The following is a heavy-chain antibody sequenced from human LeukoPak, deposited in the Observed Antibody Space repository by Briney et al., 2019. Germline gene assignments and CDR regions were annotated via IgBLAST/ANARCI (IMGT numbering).Heavy chain of an antibody. D-gene: IGHD5-24*01. Sequence: PSETLSLTCTVSGGSVSSSSYYWGWIRQPPGKGLEWIGSIYYSGSTYYNPSLKSRVTISVDTSKNQFSLKLSSVTAADTAVYYCARGTRDGYDYWGQGTLVTVSS. J-gene: IGHJ4*02. CDR2: IYYSGST. CDR3: ARGTRDGYDY. V-gene: IGHV4-39*07. CDR1: GGSVSSSSYY.